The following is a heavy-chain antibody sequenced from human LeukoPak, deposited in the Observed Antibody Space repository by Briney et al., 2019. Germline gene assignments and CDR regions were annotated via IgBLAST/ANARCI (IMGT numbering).Heavy chain of an antibody. Sequence: SETLSLTCTVSGGSISSYYWIWIRQPAGKGLEWIGRIYTSGSTNYNPSHKSRVTISVDTSKNQFSLKLSSVTAADTAVYYCARGGIAARREYFQHWGQGTLVTVSS. D-gene: IGHD6-6*01. CDR1: GGSISSYY. CDR2: IYTSGST. V-gene: IGHV4-4*07. CDR3: ARGGIAARREYFQH. J-gene: IGHJ1*01.